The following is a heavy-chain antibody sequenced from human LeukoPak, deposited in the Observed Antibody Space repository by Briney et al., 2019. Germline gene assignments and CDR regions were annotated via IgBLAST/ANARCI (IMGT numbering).Heavy chain of an antibody. CDR2: VDYSGST. CDR3: ARLNGGN. CDR1: GGPITRYY. Sequence: SETLSLTCTVSGGPITRYYWRWIRRPPGKGLEWLAYVDYSGSTAYNPSLNGRIAISPDTSKNQSSLKLRSVTAADTAVYYCARLNGGNWGPGILVTVSS. V-gene: IGHV4-59*08. J-gene: IGHJ4*02. D-gene: IGHD4-23*01.